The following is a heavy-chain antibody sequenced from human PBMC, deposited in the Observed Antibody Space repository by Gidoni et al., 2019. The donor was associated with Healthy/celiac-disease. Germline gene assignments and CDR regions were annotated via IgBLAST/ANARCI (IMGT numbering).Heavy chain of an antibody. CDR2: INPNSGGT. V-gene: IGHV1-2*02. CDR3: ARVSNYYGSGSYSRFDY. J-gene: IGHJ4*02. Sequence: QVQLVQSGAEVKKPGASVKVSCKASGYTFTGYYMHWVRQAPGQGLEWMGWINPNSGGTNYAQKFQGRVTMTRDTSISTAYMELSRQRSDDTAVYYCARVSNYYGSGSYSRFDYWGQGTLVTVSS. D-gene: IGHD3-10*01. CDR1: GYTFTGYY.